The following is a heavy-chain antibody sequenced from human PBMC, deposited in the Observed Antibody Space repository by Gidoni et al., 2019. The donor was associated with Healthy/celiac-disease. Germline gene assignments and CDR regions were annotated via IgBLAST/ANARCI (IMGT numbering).Heavy chain of an antibody. CDR3: AKVAGY. V-gene: IGHV3-23*04. J-gene: IGHJ4*02. CDR2: MSGSGGRT. D-gene: IGHD6-25*01. Sequence: EVPLVESGGGLVQPGGSLRLSCAASGFTFSSYAMSWVRQAPGKGREWVSAMSGSGGRTYSADSGKGRFNIYRDNSKNTLYLQMNSLRAEDTDVYYGAKVAGYWGQGTLVTVSS. CDR1: GFTFSSYA.